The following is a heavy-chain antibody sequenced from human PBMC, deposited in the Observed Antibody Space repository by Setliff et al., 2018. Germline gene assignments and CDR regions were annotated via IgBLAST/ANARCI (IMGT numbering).Heavy chain of an antibody. CDR3: ARDRGGGSYCPDY. V-gene: IGHV1-2*04. D-gene: IGHD1-26*01. CDR1: GYTFTGYY. Sequence: ASVKVSCKASGYTFTGYYMHWVRQAPGQGLEWMGWVNPNSGGTNYAQKFQGWVTMARDTSISTAYMELSRLRSEDTAVYYCARDRGGGSYCPDYWGQGTLVTVSS. CDR2: VNPNSGGT. J-gene: IGHJ4*02.